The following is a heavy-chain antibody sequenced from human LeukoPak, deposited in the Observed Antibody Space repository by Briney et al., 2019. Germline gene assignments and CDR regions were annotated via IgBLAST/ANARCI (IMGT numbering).Heavy chain of an antibody. D-gene: IGHD3-22*01. CDR1: GCSFTSYW. CDR2: NHPGDSDT. V-gene: IGHV5-51*01. Sequence: GESLKISFKGSGCSFTSYWIGWVRQIPGKGLEWVGVNHPGDSDTRYRPSFQRQATISADKSISTAYVQWSSLKAPDTAMYYCARRYGYYDSSGYYYNWFDPWGQGTLVTVSS. CDR3: ARRYGYYDSSGYYYNWFDP. J-gene: IGHJ5*02.